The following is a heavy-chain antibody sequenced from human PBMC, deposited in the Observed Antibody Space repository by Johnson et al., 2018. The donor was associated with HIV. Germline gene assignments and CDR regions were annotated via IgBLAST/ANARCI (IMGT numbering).Heavy chain of an antibody. D-gene: IGHD5-18*01. J-gene: IGHJ3*02. CDR2: ISHDGSNR. Sequence: QVQLVESGGGLVKPGGSLRLSCAASGFTFSYYAMHWVRQAPGKGLEWMAVISHDGSNRYYADSVKGRFTISRDNSKNTLYLQMNSLRAEDTAVYYCAKDRQLWLEFAAFDIWGQGTMVTVSS. CDR1: GFTFSYYA. V-gene: IGHV3-30*04. CDR3: AKDRQLWLEFAAFDI.